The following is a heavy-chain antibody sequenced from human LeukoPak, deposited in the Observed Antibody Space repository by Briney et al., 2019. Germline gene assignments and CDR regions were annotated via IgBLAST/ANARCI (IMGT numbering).Heavy chain of an antibody. V-gene: IGHV4-39*01. CDR3: ASGWYGGFDY. J-gene: IGHJ4*02. Sequence: SETLSLTCTVSGGSISSSTSYWGWIRQPPGKGLEWIGTIYYSGSTFYAPSLASRVTISVDTSKNQFSLKLSSVTAADTAVYYCASGWYGGFDYWGQGTLVTVSS. CDR1: GGSISSSTSY. CDR2: IYYSGST. D-gene: IGHD6-19*01.